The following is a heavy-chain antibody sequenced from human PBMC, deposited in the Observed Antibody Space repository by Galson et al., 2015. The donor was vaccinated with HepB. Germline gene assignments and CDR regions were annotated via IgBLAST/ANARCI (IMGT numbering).Heavy chain of an antibody. D-gene: IGHD3-22*01. CDR2: IYSGGST. CDR3: ARENYDSSGCYFFDY. V-gene: IGHV3-66*02. Sequence: SLRLSCAASGFTVSSNYMSWVRQAPGKGLEWVSVIYSGGSTYYADSVKGRFTISRDNSKNTLYLQMNSLRAEDTAVYYCARENYDSSGCYFFDYWGQGTLVTVSS. J-gene: IGHJ4*02. CDR1: GFTVSSNY.